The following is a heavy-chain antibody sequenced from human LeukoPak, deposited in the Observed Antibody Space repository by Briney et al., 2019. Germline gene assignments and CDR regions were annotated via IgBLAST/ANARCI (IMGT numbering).Heavy chain of an antibody. V-gene: IGHV4-34*01. CDR3: ARARIGGIVVVPAARDAFDI. CDR2: TNHSGST. J-gene: IGHJ3*02. CDR1: GGSFSGYY. D-gene: IGHD2-2*01. Sequence: SETLSLTCAVYGGSFSGYYWSWIRQPPGKGLEWIGETNHSGSTNYNPSLKSRVTISVDTSKNQFSLKLSSVTAADTAVYYCARARIGGIVVVPAARDAFDIWGQGTMVTVSS.